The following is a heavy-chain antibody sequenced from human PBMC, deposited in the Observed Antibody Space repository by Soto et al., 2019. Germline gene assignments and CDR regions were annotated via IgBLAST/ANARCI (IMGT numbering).Heavy chain of an antibody. J-gene: IGHJ3*02. CDR3: ARETIRAFDI. V-gene: IGHV3-74*01. CDR2: ISSDGSST. Sequence: EVQLVESGGGLVQPGGSLRLSCAASGFTFSGYWMHRVRQAPGKGLVWVSRISSDGSSTNYADSLKDRFTISRDNAKNTLYLQMNSLRAEDTAVYYCARETIRAFDIWGQGTMVTVSS. D-gene: IGHD3-9*01. CDR1: GFTFSGYW.